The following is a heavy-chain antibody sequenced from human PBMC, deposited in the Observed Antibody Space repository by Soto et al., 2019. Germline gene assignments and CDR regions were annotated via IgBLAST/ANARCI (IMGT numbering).Heavy chain of an antibody. CDR3: ARAHDYGTNDAFDI. V-gene: IGHV1-2*04. D-gene: IGHD4-17*01. J-gene: IGHJ3*02. CDR1: GYTFTGYY. Sequence: ASVKVSCKASGYTFTGYYMHWVRQAPGQGLEWMGWINPNSGGTNYAQKFQGWVTMTRETSISTAYMELSRLRSDDTAVYYCARAHDYGTNDAFDIWGQGTMVTVSS. CDR2: INPNSGGT.